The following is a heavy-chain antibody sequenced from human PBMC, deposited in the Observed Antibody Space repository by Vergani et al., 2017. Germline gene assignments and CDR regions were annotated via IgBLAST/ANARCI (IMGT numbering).Heavy chain of an antibody. Sequence: QVQLVESGGGLVKPGGSLRLSCAASGFTFSDYYMSWIRQAPGKGLEWVSYISSSGSTIYYADSVKGRFTISRDNAKNSLYLQMNSMRAEDTAVYYCARKHISNYYDRSGYYYMCYYYGMDVWGQGTTVTVSS. D-gene: IGHD3-22*01. J-gene: IGHJ6*02. CDR2: ISSSGSTI. CDR3: ARKHISNYYDRSGYYYMCYYYGMDV. CDR1: GFTFSDYY. V-gene: IGHV3-11*01.